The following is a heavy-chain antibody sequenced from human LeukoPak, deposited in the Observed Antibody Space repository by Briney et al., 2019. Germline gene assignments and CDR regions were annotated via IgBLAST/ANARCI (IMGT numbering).Heavy chain of an antibody. J-gene: IGHJ3*01. Sequence: GGSLRLSCEASGFTFSAYAMTWVRQAPGKGLEWVSSIGSDNKPHYSESVKGRFAISRDNSKSMLLLQLNSLRAEDTAVHYCAADGEYAFLVWGQGTMVTVSS. CDR1: GFTFSAYA. V-gene: IGHV3-23*05. CDR2: IGSDNKP. CDR3: AADGEYAFLV. D-gene: IGHD5-24*01.